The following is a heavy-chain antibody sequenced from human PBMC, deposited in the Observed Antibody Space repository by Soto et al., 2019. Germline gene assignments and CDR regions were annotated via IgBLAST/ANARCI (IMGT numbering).Heavy chain of an antibody. D-gene: IGHD6-13*01. J-gene: IGHJ4*02. V-gene: IGHV1-24*01. CDR2: FDPEDGET. Sequence: ASVKVSCKVSGYTLTELSMHWVRQAPGKGLEWMGGFDPEDGETIYAEKFQGRVTMTEDTSTDTAYMELSSLRSEDTAVYYCATTETAAAGTGFDYWGQGTLVTV. CDR3: ATTETAAAGTGFDY. CDR1: GYTLTELS.